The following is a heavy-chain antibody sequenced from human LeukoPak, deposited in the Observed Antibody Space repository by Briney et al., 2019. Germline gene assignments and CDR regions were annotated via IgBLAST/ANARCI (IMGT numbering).Heavy chain of an antibody. V-gene: IGHV1-69*05. CDR1: GGTFSSYA. D-gene: IGHD5-18*01. CDR3: ASLLDTAMVYNWFDP. J-gene: IGHJ5*02. CDR2: IIPIFGTA. Sequence: SVKVSCKASGGTFSSYAISWVRQAPGQGLEWMGGIIPIFGTANYAQKFQGRVTITTDESTSTAYMELSSLRSEDTAVYYCASLLDTAMVYNWFDPWGPGTLVTVSS.